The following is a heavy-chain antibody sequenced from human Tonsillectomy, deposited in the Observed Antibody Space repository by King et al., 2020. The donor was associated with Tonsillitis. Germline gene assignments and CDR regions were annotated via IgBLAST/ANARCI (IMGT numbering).Heavy chain of an antibody. CDR3: ARERLYSSDWGIAY. D-gene: IGHD6-19*01. CDR1: GFDFSSYA. V-gene: IGHV3-33*05. CDR2: ISFDASRE. J-gene: IGHJ4*02. Sequence: VQLVESGGGVVQPGGSLRLSCASSGFDFSSYAMHWVRQAPGKGLEWVAVISFDASREKYADSVKGRFTISRDNSKNTLYLQMNSLRAEDTAVYYCARERLYSSDWGIAYWGQGSLVTVSS.